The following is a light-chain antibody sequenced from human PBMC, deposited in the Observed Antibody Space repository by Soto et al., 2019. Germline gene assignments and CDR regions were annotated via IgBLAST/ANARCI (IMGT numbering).Light chain of an antibody. CDR2: DNN. Sequence: QSVLTQPPSVSAAPGQKVTISGSGSSSNIGNNYVSCYQQLPGTAPKLLIYDNNKRPSGIPDRFSGSRSGTSATLGITGLQTGDEADYYCGTWDSSLSALFGTGTKVTVL. V-gene: IGLV1-51*01. CDR1: SSNIGNNY. J-gene: IGLJ1*01. CDR3: GTWDSSLSAL.